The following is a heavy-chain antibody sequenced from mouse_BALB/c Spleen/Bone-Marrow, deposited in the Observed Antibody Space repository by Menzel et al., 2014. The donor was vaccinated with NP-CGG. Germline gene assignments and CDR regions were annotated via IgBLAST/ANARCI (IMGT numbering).Heavy chain of an antibody. CDR1: GYPFTSYW. D-gene: IGHD2-4*01. Sequence: QVQLKESGAEMAKPGASVEMSCKDSGYPFTSYWMHWVKQRPGQGLALIGYIYPSTGYTEHNQKFKDKAIMTADKSSSAAYMQLSSLTSEDSAVYYCARDDYAYWGQGTLVTVSA. V-gene: IGHV1-7*01. CDR2: IYPSTGYT. J-gene: IGHJ3*01. CDR3: ARDDYAY.